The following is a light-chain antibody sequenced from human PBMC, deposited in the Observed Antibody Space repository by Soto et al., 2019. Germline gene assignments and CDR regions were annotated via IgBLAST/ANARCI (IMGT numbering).Light chain of an antibody. J-gene: IGLJ1*01. V-gene: IGLV2-14*01. Sequence: QSALTQPASVSGSPGQSITISCTGTGSDVGGYNYVSWYQQHPGKAPQLLIYEVSHRPAEISYRFSGSKSGNTASLTISALQAEDEADYYCSSYTSSSTLHVFGTGTQLTVL. CDR2: EVS. CDR1: GSDVGGYNY. CDR3: SSYTSSSTLHV.